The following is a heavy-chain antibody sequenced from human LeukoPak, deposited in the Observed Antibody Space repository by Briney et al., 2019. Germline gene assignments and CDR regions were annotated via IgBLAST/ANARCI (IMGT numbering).Heavy chain of an antibody. CDR2: INPSGGST. D-gene: IGHD3-10*01. CDR1: GYTFTSYY. J-gene: IGHJ6*03. CDR3: ARAKTYPGYYYYYMDV. V-gene: IGHV1-46*01. Sequence: ASVKVSCKASGYTFTSYYMHWVRQAPGQGLEWMGIINPSGGSTSYAQKFQGRVTMTRDTSTSTVYMELSSLRSEDTAVYYCARAKTYPGYYYYYMDVWGKGTTVTVSS.